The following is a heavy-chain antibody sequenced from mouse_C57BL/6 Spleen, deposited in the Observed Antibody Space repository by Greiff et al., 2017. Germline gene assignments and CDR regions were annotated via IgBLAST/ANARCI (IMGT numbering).Heavy chain of an antibody. CDR2: INPNYGTT. CDR3: AELGLYAKDY. V-gene: IGHV1-39*01. CDR1: GYSFTDYN. Sequence: EVKLVESGPELVKPGASVKISCKASGYSFTDYNMNWVKQSNGKSLEWIGVINPNYGTTSYNQKFKGKATLTVDQSSSTAYMQLNSLTSEDAAVYYGAELGLYAKDYWGQGTTVTVSS. D-gene: IGHD4-1*01. J-gene: IGHJ4*01.